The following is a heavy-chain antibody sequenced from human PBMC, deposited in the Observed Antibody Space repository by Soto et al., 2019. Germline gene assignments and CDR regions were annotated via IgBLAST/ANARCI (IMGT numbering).Heavy chain of an antibody. D-gene: IGHD5-18*01. CDR1: GFTFSIAW. CDR3: ADTYLNNHHYYNMDV. V-gene: IGHV3-15*01. J-gene: IGHJ6*02. Sequence: EVQLVESGGGLVKPGGSLRLSCAASGFTFSIAWMTWVRQVPGKGLEWVGRIKSKTDGGTTDYAAPVKGRFTISRDDSKNTVYLQMNSLKTEYTAVYYCADTYLNNHHYYNMDVWGQGTTVTVSS. CDR2: IKSKTDGGTT.